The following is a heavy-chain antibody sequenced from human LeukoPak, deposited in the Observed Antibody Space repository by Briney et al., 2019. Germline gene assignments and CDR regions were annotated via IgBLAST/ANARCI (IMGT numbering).Heavy chain of an antibody. CDR1: GFTFTNYN. CDR3: ARDRSSSGSGYYMDV. J-gene: IGHJ6*03. V-gene: IGHV1-2*02. CDR2: INPNSGGT. D-gene: IGHD6-13*01. Sequence: GASVKVSCKASGFTFTNYNLHWVRQAPGQGLEWMGWINPNSGGTNYAQKFQGRVTMTRDTSISTAYMELSRLRSDDTAVYYCARDRSSSGSGYYMDVWGKGTTVTVSS.